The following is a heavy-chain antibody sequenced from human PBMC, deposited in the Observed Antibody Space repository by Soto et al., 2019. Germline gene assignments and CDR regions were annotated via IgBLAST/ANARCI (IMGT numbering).Heavy chain of an antibody. D-gene: IGHD3-3*01. CDR3: ARNEGITIYGVVPQAFDY. J-gene: IGHJ4*02. CDR1: GYTFTSYG. CDR2: ISAYNGNT. Sequence: ASVKVSCKASGYTFTSYGISWVRQAPGQGLEWMGWISAYNGNTNYAQKLQGRVTMTTDTSTSTAYMELRSLRSDDTAVYYCARNEGITIYGVVPQAFDYWGQGTLVTVS. V-gene: IGHV1-18*01.